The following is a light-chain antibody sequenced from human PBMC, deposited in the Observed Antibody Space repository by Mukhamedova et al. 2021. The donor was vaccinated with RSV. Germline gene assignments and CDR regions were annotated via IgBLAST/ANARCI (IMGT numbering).Light chain of an antibody. CDR1: DVGGYNF. Sequence: DVGGYNFVSWYQHHSGKAPKLMIYDVYKRPSGVPDRFSGSKSGNTASLTVSGLQAEDEAEYYCASFAGSDSWVFGGGTKVTVL. CDR3: ASFAGSDSWV. V-gene: IGLV2-8*01. CDR2: DVY. J-gene: IGLJ3*02.